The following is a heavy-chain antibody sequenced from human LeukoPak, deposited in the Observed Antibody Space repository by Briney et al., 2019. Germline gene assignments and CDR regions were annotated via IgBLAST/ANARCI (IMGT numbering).Heavy chain of an antibody. CDR2: MHYSGST. V-gene: IGHV4-61*05. J-gene: IGHJ4*02. CDR3: ARWILYSSGSYSDY. Sequence: RPSETLSLTCTVSGGSISSSSYYWGWIRQPPGKGLEWIGYMHYSGSTNYNPSLKSRVTISVDTSKNQFSLKLSSVTAADTAVYYCARWILYSSGSYSDYWGQGTLVTVSS. CDR1: GGSISSSSYY. D-gene: IGHD3-10*01.